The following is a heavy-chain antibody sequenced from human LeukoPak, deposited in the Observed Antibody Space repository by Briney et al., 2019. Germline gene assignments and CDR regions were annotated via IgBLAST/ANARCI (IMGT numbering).Heavy chain of an antibody. J-gene: IGHJ4*02. CDR2: INPNSGGT. Sequence: VASVKVSCKASGYTFTGYYMHWVRQAPGQGLEWMGWINPNSGGTNYAQKFQGRVTMTRDTSISTAYMELSRLRSDDTAVYYCARAPRSIAAAGSDFDYWGQGTLVTVSS. D-gene: IGHD6-13*01. CDR3: ARAPRSIAAAGSDFDY. V-gene: IGHV1-2*02. CDR1: GYTFTGYY.